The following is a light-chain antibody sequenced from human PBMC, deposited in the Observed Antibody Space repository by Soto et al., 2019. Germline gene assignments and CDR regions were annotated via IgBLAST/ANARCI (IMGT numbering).Light chain of an antibody. CDR2: RNN. Sequence: QSVLTQPPSACGTPGQRVTISCSGSSSDIGSNYVYWYQQIPGTAPKLLIYRNNQRPSGVPDRFSGSKSGTSASLAISGLRSEDEADYFCAAWDDSLNGQGVFGGGTKLTVL. V-gene: IGLV1-47*01. CDR3: AAWDDSLNGQGV. CDR1: SSDIGSNY. J-gene: IGLJ2*01.